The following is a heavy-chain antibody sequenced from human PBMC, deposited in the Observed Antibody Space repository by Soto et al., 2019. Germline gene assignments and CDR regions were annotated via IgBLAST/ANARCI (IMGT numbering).Heavy chain of an antibody. CDR1: GGSISSGGYY. Sequence: SETLSLTCTVSGGSISSGGYYWSWLRQHPGKGLEWIGYIYYSGSTNYNPSLKSRVTISVDTSKNQFSLKLSSVTAADTAVYYCAHGPGSYLHWLDPWGQGTLVTVSS. CDR3: AHGPGSYLHWLDP. CDR2: IYYSGST. V-gene: IGHV4-61*08. J-gene: IGHJ5*02. D-gene: IGHD3-10*01.